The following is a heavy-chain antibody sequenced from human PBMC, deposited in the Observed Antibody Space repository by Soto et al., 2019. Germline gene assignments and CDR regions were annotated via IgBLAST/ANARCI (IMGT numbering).Heavy chain of an antibody. CDR1: GYSVSSSDYY. CDR3: APLSVSLSGPYGVHV. V-gene: IGHV4-39*01. CDR2: MLYSGLT. D-gene: IGHD2-15*01. Sequence: SETLSLTCSVSGYSVSSSDYYWAWIRQPPGKGLEWIGSMLYSGLTYYNPSLKSRVTLSVDTSKNQFSVRLNSVTASDTAVYYCAPLSVSLSGPYGVHVWGQGTTVTVSS. J-gene: IGHJ6*02.